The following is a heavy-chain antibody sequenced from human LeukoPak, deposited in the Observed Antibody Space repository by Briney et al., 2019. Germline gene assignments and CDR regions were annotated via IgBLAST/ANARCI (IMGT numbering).Heavy chain of an antibody. D-gene: IGHD6-13*01. CDR2: ISWNSGSI. Sequence: GGSLRLSCAASGFTFDDYAMHWVRQAPGKGLEWVSGISWNSGSIGYVDSVKGRFTISRDNAKNSLYLQMNSLRAEDTALYYCAKDYEAAGTPWFDPWGQGTLVTVSS. CDR3: AKDYEAAGTPWFDP. V-gene: IGHV3-9*01. J-gene: IGHJ5*02. CDR1: GFTFDDYA.